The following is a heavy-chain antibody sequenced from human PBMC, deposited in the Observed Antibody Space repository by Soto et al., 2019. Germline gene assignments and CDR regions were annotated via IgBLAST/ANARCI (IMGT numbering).Heavy chain of an antibody. D-gene: IGHD2-8*01. J-gene: IGHJ6*02. CDR1: GYSFTDYH. Sequence: ASVKVSCKASGYSFTDYHIHWVRQAPGQGLEWLGRINPKSGGTSTAQKFQGWVTMTTDTSISTASMELTRLTSDDTAIYYCARGDSTDCSNGVCSFFYNHDMHVWGQGTTVTVSS. CDR2: INPKSGGT. CDR3: ARGDSTDCSNGVCSFFYNHDMHV. V-gene: IGHV1-2*04.